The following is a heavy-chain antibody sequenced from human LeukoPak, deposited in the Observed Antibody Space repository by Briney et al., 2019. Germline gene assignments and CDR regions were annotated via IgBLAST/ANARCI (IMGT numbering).Heavy chain of an antibody. V-gene: IGHV4-4*07. CDR1: GGSISSYY. D-gene: IGHD3-3*01. Sequence: PSETLSLTCTVPGGSISSYYWSWIRHPAGEGLEWIGRIYTSGSTNYNASLKSRVTMSVDTSKNQFSLKLSSVTAADTAVYYCERDKTIFGVVIDWFDRWGQGTLVTVSS. CDR3: ERDKTIFGVVIDWFDR. CDR2: IYTSGST. J-gene: IGHJ5*02.